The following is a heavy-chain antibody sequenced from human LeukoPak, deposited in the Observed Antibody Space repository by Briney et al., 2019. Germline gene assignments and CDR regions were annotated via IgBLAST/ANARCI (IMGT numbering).Heavy chain of an antibody. D-gene: IGHD6-19*01. CDR2: IWYDGSNK. V-gene: IGHV3-33*01. Sequence: GGSLRLSCAASGFTFSSYGMHWVRQAPGKGLEWVAVIWYDGSNKYYADSVKGRFTISRDNSKNTLYQQMNSLRAEDTAVYYCARLAGDHGGYFDYWGQGTLVTVSS. CDR3: ARLAGDHGGYFDY. J-gene: IGHJ4*02. CDR1: GFTFSSYG.